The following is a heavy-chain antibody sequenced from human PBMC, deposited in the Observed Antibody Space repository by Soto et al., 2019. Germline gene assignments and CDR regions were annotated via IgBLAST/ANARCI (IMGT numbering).Heavy chain of an antibody. CDR2: IYYSGST. V-gene: IGHV4-39*01. J-gene: IGHJ5*02. Sequence: SETLSLTCTVSGGSISSSSYYWGWIRQPPGKGLEWIGSIYYSGSTYYNPSLKSRVTISVDTSKNQFSLKLSSVTAADTAVYYCARQSSSSWYPGGWFDPWGQGTLVTVSS. CDR3: ARQSSSSWYPGGWFDP. CDR1: GGSISSSSYY. D-gene: IGHD6-13*01.